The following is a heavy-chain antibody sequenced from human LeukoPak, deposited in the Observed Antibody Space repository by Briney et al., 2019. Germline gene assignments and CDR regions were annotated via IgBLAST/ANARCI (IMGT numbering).Heavy chain of an antibody. CDR1: GYSFTSYW. D-gene: IGHD6-13*01. V-gene: IGHV5-10-1*01. Sequence: GESLRISCKGSGYSFTSYWISWVRQMPGKGLEWMGRIDTSDSYTNYSPSFHGHVTISADKSISTAYLQWSSLKASDTAMYYCARLGYSSSWYGVAEFDYWGQGTLVTVSS. CDR3: ARLGYSSSWYGVAEFDY. J-gene: IGHJ4*02. CDR2: IDTSDSYT.